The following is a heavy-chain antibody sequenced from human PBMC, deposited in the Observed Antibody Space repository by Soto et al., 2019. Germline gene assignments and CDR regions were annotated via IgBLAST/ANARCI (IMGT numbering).Heavy chain of an antibody. D-gene: IGHD5-12*01. CDR3: ARRGYSAYDSYYFDC. Sequence: ASVKVSCKASGYTFTSYEIYWVRQATGQGLEWMGWMNPNSGNTGYAQKFQGRVTMTRNTSISTAYMELSSLRSEDTAVYYCARRGYSAYDSYYFDCWGQGTLVTVSS. J-gene: IGHJ4*02. V-gene: IGHV1-8*02. CDR2: MNPNSGNT. CDR1: GYTFTSYE.